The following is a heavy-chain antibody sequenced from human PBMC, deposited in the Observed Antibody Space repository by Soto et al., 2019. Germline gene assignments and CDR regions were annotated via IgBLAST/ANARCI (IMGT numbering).Heavy chain of an antibody. CDR2: MNGDGSST. CDR3: VRDRASYSGSFDY. Sequence: GGSLRLSCAASGFTLSSYWMHWARQAPGKGLVWVSRMNGDGSSTTYADSVKGRFTISRDNAKNTLYLQMNSLRVEDTAVYYCVRDRASYSGSFDYWGQGTLVTVSS. V-gene: IGHV3-74*01. CDR1: GFTLSSYW. D-gene: IGHD1-26*01. J-gene: IGHJ4*02.